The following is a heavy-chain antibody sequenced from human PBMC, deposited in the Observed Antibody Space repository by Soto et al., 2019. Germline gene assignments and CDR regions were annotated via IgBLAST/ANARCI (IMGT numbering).Heavy chain of an antibody. D-gene: IGHD1-26*01. CDR3: ARDSGSYGFDY. J-gene: IGHJ4*02. CDR2: ISYDGSNK. Sequence: GGSLRLSCAASGFTFSSYAMHWVRQAPGKGLEWVAVISYDGSNKYYADSVKGRFTISRDNSKNTLYLQMNSLRAEDTAVYYCARDSGSYGFDYWGQGTLVTVSS. CDR1: GFTFSSYA. V-gene: IGHV3-30-3*01.